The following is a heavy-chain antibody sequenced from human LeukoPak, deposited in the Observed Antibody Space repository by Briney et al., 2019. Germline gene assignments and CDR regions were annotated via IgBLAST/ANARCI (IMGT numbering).Heavy chain of an antibody. V-gene: IGHV1-69*05. Sequence: SVKVSCKASGGTFSSYAISWVRRAPGQGLEWMGRIIPIFGTANYAQKFQGRVTITTDESTSTAYMELSSLRSENTAVYYCARSRHGYSGYAQTKFVDYWGQGTLVTVFS. CDR2: IIPIFGTA. CDR3: ARSRHGYSGYAQTKFVDY. J-gene: IGHJ4*02. CDR1: GGTFSSYA. D-gene: IGHD5-12*01.